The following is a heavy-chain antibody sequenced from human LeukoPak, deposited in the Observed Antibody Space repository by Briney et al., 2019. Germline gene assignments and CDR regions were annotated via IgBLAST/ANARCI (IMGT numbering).Heavy chain of an antibody. CDR2: ISGSGGST. CDR1: GFTFSSYA. Sequence: PGGSLRLSCAASGFTFSSYAMSWVRQAPGKGLEWVSAISGSGGSTYYADSVKGRFTISRDNSKNTLYLQMNSLRAEDTAVYYCVEITFGGVIGPPLDYWGQGTLVTVSS. J-gene: IGHJ4*02. V-gene: IGHV3-23*01. D-gene: IGHD3-16*02. CDR3: VEITFGGVIGPPLDY.